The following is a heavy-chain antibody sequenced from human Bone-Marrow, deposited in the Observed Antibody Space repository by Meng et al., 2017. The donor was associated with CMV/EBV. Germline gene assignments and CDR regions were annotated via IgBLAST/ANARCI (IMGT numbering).Heavy chain of an antibody. Sequence: ASVKVSCKASGYTFRNYGITWVRQAPGQGLEWMGWINTSKGNTNNAQRFQGRVTMTTDTSTSTAYMELRSLRSDDTAVYYCARPQSTGTTLGFWGQGTLVTVSS. D-gene: IGHD1-1*01. CDR1: GYTFRNYG. J-gene: IGHJ4*02. CDR2: INTSKGNT. V-gene: IGHV1-18*01. CDR3: ARPQSTGTTLGF.